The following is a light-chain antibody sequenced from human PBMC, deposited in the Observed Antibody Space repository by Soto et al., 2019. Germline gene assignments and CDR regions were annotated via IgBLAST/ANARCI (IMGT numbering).Light chain of an antibody. CDR3: SSYTPYNTWV. Sequence: QSVLTQPASVSGSPGQSITMSCSGISGDVGDHTYVSWYQQHPGKAPNLIIYEVAHRPSGVSNRFSGSKSGNTASLTISGLQADDEANYWCSSYTPYNTWVFGGGTKLTVL. J-gene: IGLJ3*02. CDR1: SGDVGDHTY. CDR2: EVA. V-gene: IGLV2-14*01.